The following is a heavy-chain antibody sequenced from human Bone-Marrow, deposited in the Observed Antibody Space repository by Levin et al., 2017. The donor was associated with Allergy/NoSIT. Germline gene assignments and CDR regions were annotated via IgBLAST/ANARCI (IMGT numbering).Heavy chain of an antibody. CDR1: GFTFSSYW. D-gene: IGHD2-15*01. CDR3: ARWGGGSCRDYYYYGMDV. CDR2: IKQDGSEK. V-gene: IGHV3-7*01. J-gene: IGHJ6*02. Sequence: AGGSLRLSCAASGFTFSSYWMSWVRQAPGKGLEWVANIKQDGSEKYYVDSVKGRFTISRDNAKNSLYLQMNSLRAEDTAVYYCARWGGGSCRDYYYYGMDVWGQGTTVTVSS.